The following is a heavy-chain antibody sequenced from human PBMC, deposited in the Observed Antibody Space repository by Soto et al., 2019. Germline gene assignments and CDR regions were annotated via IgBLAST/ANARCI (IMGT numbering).Heavy chain of an antibody. CDR1: GYIFISYY. V-gene: IGHV1-46*03. CDR3: ARGRIAVAGTFDY. J-gene: IGHJ4*02. D-gene: IGHD6-19*01. CDR2: INPSGGST. Sequence: QVQLVQAGAEVKKPGASVKVSCKASGYIFISYYIHWVRQAPGQGLEWMGIINPSGGSTTYAQKFQGRVXXTXDXXTSTVYMELSSLRSEDTAVYYCARGRIAVAGTFDYWGQGTLVTVSS.